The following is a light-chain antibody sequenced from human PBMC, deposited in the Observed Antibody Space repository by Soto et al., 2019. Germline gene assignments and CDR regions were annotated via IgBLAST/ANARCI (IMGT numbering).Light chain of an antibody. CDR3: QQLKSNLIT. CDR1: QGISSY. J-gene: IGKJ5*01. V-gene: IGKV1-8*01. CDR2: AAS. Sequence: ALRMTQSPSSLSASTGARVTITCRASQGISSYLAWYQQKPGKAPKLLIYAASTLQSGVPSRFSVIGSGTEGTIKLSSLQPEDGATYYGQQLKSNLITFGQGTRLEIK.